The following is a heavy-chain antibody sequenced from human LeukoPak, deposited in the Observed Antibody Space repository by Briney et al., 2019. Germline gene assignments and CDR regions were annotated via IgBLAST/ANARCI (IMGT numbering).Heavy chain of an antibody. J-gene: IGHJ3*02. D-gene: IGHD4-11*01. CDR2: INPNSGGT. CDR3: ATLGVTTGPMGAFDI. Sequence: ASVKVSCKASGYTFTGYYMHWVRQAPGQGLEWMGWINPNSGGTNYAQKFQGRVTMTRDTSISTAYMELSRLRSDDTAVYYCATLGVTTGPMGAFDIWGQGTMVTVSS. CDR1: GYTFTGYY. V-gene: IGHV1-2*02.